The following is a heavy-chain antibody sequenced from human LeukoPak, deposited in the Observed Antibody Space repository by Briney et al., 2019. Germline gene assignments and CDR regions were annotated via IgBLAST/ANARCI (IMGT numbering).Heavy chain of an antibody. CDR1: GFTFSSYA. CDR2: ISYDGSNK. J-gene: IGHJ4*02. Sequence: PGGSLRLSCAASGFTFSSYAMHWVRQAPGKGLEWVAVISYDGSNKYYADSVKGRFTISRDNSKHTLYLQMNSLRAEDTAVYYCARGEWLQIDYWGQGTLVTVSS. D-gene: IGHD5-24*01. V-gene: IGHV3-30*04. CDR3: ARGEWLQIDY.